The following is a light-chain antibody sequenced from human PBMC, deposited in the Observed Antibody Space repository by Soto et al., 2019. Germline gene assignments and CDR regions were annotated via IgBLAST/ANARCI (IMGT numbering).Light chain of an antibody. CDR3: GSYANSNTYV. Sequence: QFVLTQPASVSGSPGQSITISCTGTSSDVGGYDYVSWYQQHPGKVPKLVIYEVVNRPSGVSNRFSGSKSGNSASLTISGLQAEDEADYYCGSYANSNTYVFGTGTKVTVL. CDR2: EVV. CDR1: SSDVGGYDY. J-gene: IGLJ1*01. V-gene: IGLV2-14*01.